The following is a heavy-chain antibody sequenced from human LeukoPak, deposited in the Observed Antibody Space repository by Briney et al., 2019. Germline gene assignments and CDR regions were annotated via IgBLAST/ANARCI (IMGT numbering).Heavy chain of an antibody. CDR1: GGTFSSYA. CDR2: IIPILGIA. J-gene: IGHJ4*02. CDR3: ATDSPPAEGQYSGYDYADY. Sequence: SVKVSCKASGGTFSSYAISWVRQAPGQGLEWMGRIIPILGIANYAQKFQGRVTITADKSTSTAYMELSSLRSEDTAVYYCATDSPPAEGQYSGYDYADYWGQGTLVTVSS. D-gene: IGHD5-12*01. V-gene: IGHV1-69*04.